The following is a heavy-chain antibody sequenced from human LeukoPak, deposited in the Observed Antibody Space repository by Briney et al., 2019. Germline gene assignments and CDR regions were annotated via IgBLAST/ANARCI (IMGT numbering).Heavy chain of an antibody. D-gene: IGHD2-2*01. Sequence: GGSLRLSCAASGFTFSSYAMHWVRQAPGKGLEYVSAISSNWDNTYYANPVKGRFTISRDNSKNTLYLKMGSLRAEDMAVYYCARDAGIVVIPALPEYWGQGTLVTVSS. CDR2: ISSNWDNT. J-gene: IGHJ4*02. CDR3: ARDAGIVVIPALPEY. CDR1: GFTFSSYA. V-gene: IGHV3-64*01.